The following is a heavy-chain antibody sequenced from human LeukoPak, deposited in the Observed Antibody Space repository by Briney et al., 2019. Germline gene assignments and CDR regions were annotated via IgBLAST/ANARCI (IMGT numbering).Heavy chain of an antibody. Sequence: SETLSLTCAVYGGSFSGYYWSWIRQPPGKGLEWIGEINHSGSSNYNPSLKSRVTISVDTSKNQFSLKLSSVTAADTAVYYCARGHDYVWGSYRSDWFDPWGQGTLVTVSS. V-gene: IGHV4-34*01. CDR2: INHSGSS. CDR1: GGSFSGYY. J-gene: IGHJ5*02. CDR3: ARGHDYVWGSYRSDWFDP. D-gene: IGHD3-16*02.